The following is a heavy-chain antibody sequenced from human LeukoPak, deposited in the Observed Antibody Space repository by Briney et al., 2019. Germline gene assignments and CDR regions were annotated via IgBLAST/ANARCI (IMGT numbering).Heavy chain of an antibody. V-gene: IGHV3-66*04. CDR1: GFTFSSYA. CDR2: IYSGGST. D-gene: IGHD3-9*01. CDR3: AVHYYDILTGYYNFDY. J-gene: IGHJ4*02. Sequence: GRSLRLSCAASGFTFSSYAMSWVRQAPGKGLEWVSVIYSGGSTYYADSVKGRFTISRDNSKNTLYLQMNSLRAEDTAVYYCAVHYYDILTGYYNFDYWGQGTLVTVSS.